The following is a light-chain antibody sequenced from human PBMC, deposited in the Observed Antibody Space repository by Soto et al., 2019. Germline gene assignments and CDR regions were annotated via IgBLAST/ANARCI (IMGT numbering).Light chain of an antibody. V-gene: IGLV1-47*01. J-gene: IGLJ2*01. CDR2: GNN. Sequence: QSVLTQPPSASGTPGQRVTISCSGGSSNIGSSYVYWYQQLPGTAPKLLIYGNNQRPSGVPDRFSGSKSGTSASLAVSGLRPEDEADYNCAAWDDSLRGVVFGGGTQLTVL. CDR1: SSNIGSSY. CDR3: AAWDDSLRGVV.